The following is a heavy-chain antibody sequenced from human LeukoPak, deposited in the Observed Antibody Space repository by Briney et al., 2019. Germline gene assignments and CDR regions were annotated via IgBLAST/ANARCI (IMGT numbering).Heavy chain of an antibody. CDR2: IYHSGST. J-gene: IGHJ4*02. V-gene: IGHV4-30-2*01. CDR1: GVSISSGGYY. Sequence: PSETLSLTCTVSGVSISSGGYYWRWIRQPPGKGLEWIGYIYHSGSTYYNPSLKSRVTISVDRSKNQFSLRLSSVTAADTAVYYCARDRPLSVVVPAAQGIDYWGQGTLVTVSS. D-gene: IGHD2-2*01. CDR3: ARDRPLSVVVPAAQGIDY.